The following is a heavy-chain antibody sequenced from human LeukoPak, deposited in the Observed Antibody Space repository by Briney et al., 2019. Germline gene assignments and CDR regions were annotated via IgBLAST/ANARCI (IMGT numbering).Heavy chain of an antibody. D-gene: IGHD3-16*02. V-gene: IGHV3-9*01. CDR2: ISWNSGSI. CDR1: GFTFDDYA. Sequence: GGSLRLSCAASGFTFDDYAMHWVRQAPGKGLEWVSGISWNSGSIGYADSVKGRFTISRDNAKNSLYLQMNSLRAEDTALYYCAKERAGYTNPYYFDYWGQGTQVTVSS. J-gene: IGHJ4*02. CDR3: AKERAGYTNPYYFDY.